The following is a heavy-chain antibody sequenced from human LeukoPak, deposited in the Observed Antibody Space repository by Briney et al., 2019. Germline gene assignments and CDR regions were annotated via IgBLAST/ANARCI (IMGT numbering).Heavy chain of an antibody. V-gene: IGHV1-46*04. CDR3: ARVDYSSGFSDY. CDR1: GYTFTNYH. J-gene: IGHJ4*02. Sequence: ASVKVSCKASGYTFTNYHMQWVRQAAGQGLEWMAIINPSGGSTNYAQKLQGRVTMTRDTSTSTVYMDLSSLTSEDTAVYYCARVDYSSGFSDYWGQGTLVTVS. D-gene: IGHD6-19*01. CDR2: INPSGGST.